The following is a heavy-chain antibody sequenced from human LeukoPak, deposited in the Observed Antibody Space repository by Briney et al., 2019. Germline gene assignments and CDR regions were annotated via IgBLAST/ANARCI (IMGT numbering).Heavy chain of an antibody. J-gene: IGHJ4*02. CDR3: AKDSGDYADHAVIDY. Sequence: GGSLRLSCAASGFTFSSYGIHWGRQAPGKGLEWVAFIRYDGGVEYYADSVKGRFTISRDNSKNTLYLQMNSLRTEDTAVYYCAKDSGDYADHAVIDYWGQGTLVTVSS. V-gene: IGHV3-30*02. CDR1: GFTFSSYG. D-gene: IGHD4-17*01. CDR2: IRYDGGVE.